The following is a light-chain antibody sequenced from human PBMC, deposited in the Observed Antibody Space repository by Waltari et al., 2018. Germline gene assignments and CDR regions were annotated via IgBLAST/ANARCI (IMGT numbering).Light chain of an antibody. J-gene: IGLJ2*01. CDR3: SSWTTSDTRKVI. Sequence: QSALTPPASVSGSPGQSITISCTGPSGDVGAYDYVSWYQQHPGKAPKLVIYDVTNRPSGISYRFSGSKSGTTASLSISGLQAEDEADYFCSSWTTSDTRKVIFGGGTKLTVL. V-gene: IGLV2-14*03. CDR1: SGDVGAYDY. CDR2: DVT.